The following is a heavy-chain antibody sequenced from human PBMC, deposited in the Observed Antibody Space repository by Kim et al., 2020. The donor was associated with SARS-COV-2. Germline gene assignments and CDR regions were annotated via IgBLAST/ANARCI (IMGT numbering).Heavy chain of an antibody. J-gene: IGHJ6*01. Sequence: GGSLRLSCAASGFTFSSYGMHWVRQAPGKGLEWVAVISYDGSNKYYADSVKGRFTISRDNSKNTLYLQMNSLRAEDTAVYYCAKDVKRGYDGYDYYYYG. D-gene: IGHD5-12*01. CDR1: GFTFSSYG. CDR2: ISYDGSNK. V-gene: IGHV3-30*18. CDR3: AKDVKRGYDGYDYYYYG.